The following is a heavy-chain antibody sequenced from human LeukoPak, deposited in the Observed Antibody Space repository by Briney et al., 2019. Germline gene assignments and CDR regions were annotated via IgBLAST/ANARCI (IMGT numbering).Heavy chain of an antibody. V-gene: IGHV4-4*07. Sequence: SETLSLTCTVSGGSISSYFWTWIRQPAGRGLEWIGHIYSSGSFKYNPSLKSRVTMSIDTSRNQLSLKLNSVTAADTAVYYCARSGGSSSGSLGLWYSDIWGQGTMVTVSS. D-gene: IGHD6-19*01. J-gene: IGHJ3*02. CDR2: IYSSGSF. CDR3: ARSGGSSSGSLGLWYSDI. CDR1: GGSISSYF.